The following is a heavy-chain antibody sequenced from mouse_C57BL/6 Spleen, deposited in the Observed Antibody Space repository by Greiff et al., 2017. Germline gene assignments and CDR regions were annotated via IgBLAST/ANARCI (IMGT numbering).Heavy chain of an antibody. J-gene: IGHJ2*01. CDR2: FHPYNDDT. V-gene: IGHV1-47*01. Sequence: VQLQESGAELVKPGASVKMSCKASGYTFTTYPIEWMKQNHGKSLEWIGNFHPYNDDTKYNEKFKGKATLTVEKSSSTVYLELSRLTSDDSAVYYCARGGYYGSSLYYFDYWGQGTTLTVSS. CDR1: GYTFTTYP. CDR3: ARGGYYGSSLYYFDY. D-gene: IGHD1-1*01.